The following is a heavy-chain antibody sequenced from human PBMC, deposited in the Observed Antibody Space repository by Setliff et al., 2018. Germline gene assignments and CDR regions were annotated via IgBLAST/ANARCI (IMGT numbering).Heavy chain of an antibody. Sequence: PSETLSLTCAVYGGSFSGYYWSWIRQPPGKGLEWIGEINHSGSTKYNPSLGSRITMSVDTSKNQFSLKLSSVTAADTAVYYCARDQYTSGWYGPPESYFDCWGLGIPVTVSS. CDR3: ARDQYTSGWYGPPESYFDC. V-gene: IGHV4-34*10. CDR2: INHSGST. D-gene: IGHD6-19*01. J-gene: IGHJ4*01. CDR1: GGSFSGYY.